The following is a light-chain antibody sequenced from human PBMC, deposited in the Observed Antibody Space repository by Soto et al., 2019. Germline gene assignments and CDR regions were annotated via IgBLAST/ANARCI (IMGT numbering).Light chain of an antibody. V-gene: IGLV2-14*01. CDR3: SSYTTSSTRV. CDR1: SSDIGNYKY. CDR2: EVT. J-gene: IGLJ3*02. Sequence: QSDLTQPASVSGSPGQSITISCTGTSSDIGNYKYVSWYQQHPGKAPKLIIFEVTNRPSGVSDRFSGSKSGNTASLTISGLQTEDEADYYCSSYTTSSTRVFGGGTKLTVL.